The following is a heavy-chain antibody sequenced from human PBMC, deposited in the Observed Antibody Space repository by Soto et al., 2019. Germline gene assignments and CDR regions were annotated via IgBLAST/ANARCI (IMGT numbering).Heavy chain of an antibody. J-gene: IGHJ4*02. CDR3: ARGRGRVALGHSSSLDY. V-gene: IGHV1-2*02. CDR1: GYTFSDSY. CDR2: SNPNSGGT. D-gene: IGHD6-6*01. Sequence: QVQLVQSGAEVKKPGASVKVSCKASGYTFSDSYVHWVRQAPRQGLEWMGWSNPNSGGTYYPQKFQGRVTMTRDTSIDTAYMEVTSLRSDDTAVYFCARGRGRVALGHSSSLDYWGQGTLVTVSS.